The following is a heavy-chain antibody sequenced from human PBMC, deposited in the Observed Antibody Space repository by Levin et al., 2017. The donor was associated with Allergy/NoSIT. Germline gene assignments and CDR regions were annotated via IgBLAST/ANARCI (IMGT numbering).Heavy chain of an antibody. CDR1: GGSISSSSYY. CDR3: ARQLAPAYLDY. D-gene: IGHD6-25*01. J-gene: IGHJ4*02. CDR2: IYYSGST. V-gene: IGHV4-39*01. Sequence: SETLSLTCTVSGGSISSSSYYWGWIRQPPGKGLEWIGSIYYSGSTYYNPSLKSRVTISVDTSKNQFSLKLSSVTAADTAVYYCARQLAPAYLDYWGQGTLVTVSS.